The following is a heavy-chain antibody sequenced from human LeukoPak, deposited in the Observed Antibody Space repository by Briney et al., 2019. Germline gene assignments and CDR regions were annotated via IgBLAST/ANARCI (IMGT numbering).Heavy chain of an antibody. CDR3: VREIVSAVAGNFDY. J-gene: IGHJ4*02. V-gene: IGHV3-48*03. Sequence: GGSLRLSCAASGFTFSSYEMNWVRQAPGKGLEWVSYISSGDGTRTYADSVKGRFTISRDNAKNSLYLEMNSLRAEDTAVYYCVREIVSAVAGNFDYWGQGTLVTVSS. CDR2: ISSGDGTR. D-gene: IGHD6-19*01. CDR1: GFTFSSYE.